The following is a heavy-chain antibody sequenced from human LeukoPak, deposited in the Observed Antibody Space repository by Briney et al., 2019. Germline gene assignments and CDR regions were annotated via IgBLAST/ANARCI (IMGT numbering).Heavy chain of an antibody. CDR3: ARETYYYDSSEIDP. J-gene: IGHJ5*02. V-gene: IGHV3-33*01. D-gene: IGHD3-22*01. CDR2: IWYDGSNK. CDR1: GFTFSSYG. Sequence: GGSLRLSCAASGFTFSSYGMHWVRQAPGKGLEWVAVIWYDGSNKYYADSVKDRFTISRDNSKNTLYLQMNSLRAEDTAVYYCARETYYYDSSEIDPWGQGTLVTVSS.